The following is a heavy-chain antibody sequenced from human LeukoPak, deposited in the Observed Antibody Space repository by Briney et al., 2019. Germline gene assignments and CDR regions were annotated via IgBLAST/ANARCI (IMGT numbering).Heavy chain of an antibody. CDR2: IFLSGST. D-gene: IGHD2-21*01. J-gene: IGHJ5*02. Sequence: PSQTLSLTCVVSGDSISSGAYSWSWIRPPPGKGLEWIGYIFLSGSTFYNPSLKSRVTISVDNSKNQFSLRLSSVTAADTAVYYCARELWFANAPGSWLDPWGQGTLVTVSS. CDR1: GDSISSGAYS. CDR3: ARELWFANAPGSWLDP. V-gene: IGHV4-30-2*01.